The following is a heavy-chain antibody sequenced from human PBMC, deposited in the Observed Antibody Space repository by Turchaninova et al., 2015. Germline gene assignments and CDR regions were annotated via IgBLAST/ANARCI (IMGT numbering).Heavy chain of an antibody. D-gene: IGHD3-22*01. V-gene: IGHV3-48*02. J-gene: IGHJ4*02. CDR2: IRGTGGAK. CDR3: AREVPHFDSNGPLYD. CDR1: GFIFRNYN. Sequence: VQLVESGGGLVQPGGSVRLSCAASGFIFRNYNKNWVRQAPGKGVVGGSYIRGTGGAKAYTDPWKGRLAIPRDNPKNSLYLQMTSLRDEDTAVYYCAREVPHFDSNGPLYDWGQGTLVTVSS.